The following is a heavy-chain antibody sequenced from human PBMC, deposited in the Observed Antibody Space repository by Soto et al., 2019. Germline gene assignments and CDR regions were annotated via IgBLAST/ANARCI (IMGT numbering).Heavy chain of an antibody. D-gene: IGHD6-19*01. CDR3: ARAGGSLIAVADPLFDY. J-gene: IGHJ4*02. V-gene: IGHV1-69*01. CDR2: IIPIFGTA. CDR1: GGTFSSYA. Sequence: QVQLVQSGAEVKKPGSSVKVSCKASGGTFSSYAISWVRQAPGQGLEWMGGIIPIFGTANYAQKFQGRVTITADDSTSTAYMELSSLRSEDTAVYYCARAGGSLIAVADPLFDYWGQGTLVTVSS.